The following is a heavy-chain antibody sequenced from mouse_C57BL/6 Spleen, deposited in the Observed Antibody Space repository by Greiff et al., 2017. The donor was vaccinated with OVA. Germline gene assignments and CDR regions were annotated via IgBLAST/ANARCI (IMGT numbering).Heavy chain of an antibody. CDR3: ARRAAQASFDY. Sequence: QVQLKQPGAELVRPGSSVKLSCKASGYTFTSYWMDWVKQRPGQGLEWIGNIYPSDSETHYNQKFKDKATLTVDKSSSTAYMQLSSLTSEDSAVYYCARRAAQASFDYWGQGTTLTVSS. CDR1: GYTFTSYW. CDR2: IYPSDSET. V-gene: IGHV1-61*01. J-gene: IGHJ2*01. D-gene: IGHD3-2*02.